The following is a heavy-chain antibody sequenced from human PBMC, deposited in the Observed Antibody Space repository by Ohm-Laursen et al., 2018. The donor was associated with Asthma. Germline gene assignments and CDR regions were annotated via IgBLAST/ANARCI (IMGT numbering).Heavy chain of an antibody. CDR1: GYTFTGYY. CDR2: INPNSGGT. V-gene: IGHV1-2*06. Sequence: GASVKVSCKASGYTFTGYYMHWVRQAPGQGLEWMGRINPNSGGTNYAQKFQGRVTMTRDTSISTAYMELSRLRSDDTAVYYCARAPIKGLRYFDWLGSDPWGQGTLVTVSS. D-gene: IGHD3-9*01. CDR3: ARAPIKGLRYFDWLGSDP. J-gene: IGHJ5*02.